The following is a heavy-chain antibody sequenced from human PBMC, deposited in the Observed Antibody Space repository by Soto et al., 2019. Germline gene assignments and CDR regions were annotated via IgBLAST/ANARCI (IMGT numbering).Heavy chain of an antibody. CDR1: GGSFSGYY. Sequence: VQLQQWGAGLLKPSETLSLTCAVYGGSFSGYYWSWIRQPPGKGLEWIGEINHSGSTNHNPSLKSRVTMSVDTSKNQISLKLRSVTAADTAVYYCARALPDSSGYQDYYFDYWGQGTLVTVSS. V-gene: IGHV4-34*01. J-gene: IGHJ4*02. CDR3: ARALPDSSGYQDYYFDY. D-gene: IGHD3-22*01. CDR2: INHSGST.